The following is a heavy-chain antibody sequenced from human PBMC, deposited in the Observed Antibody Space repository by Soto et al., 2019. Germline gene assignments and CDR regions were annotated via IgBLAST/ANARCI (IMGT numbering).Heavy chain of an antibody. CDR2: ISSSGDRT. Sequence: GGSLRLSCAASGFTFSGYAMHWVRQAPGKGLEYVSAISSSGDRTSYADSVEGRFTISRDNSENTLHLQMGGLRAEDMAVYYCARSVAARLWSRPYYFDFWGQGTLVTVSS. V-gene: IGHV3-64*02. CDR1: GFTFSGYA. CDR3: ARSVAARLWSRPYYFDF. D-gene: IGHD6-6*01. J-gene: IGHJ4*02.